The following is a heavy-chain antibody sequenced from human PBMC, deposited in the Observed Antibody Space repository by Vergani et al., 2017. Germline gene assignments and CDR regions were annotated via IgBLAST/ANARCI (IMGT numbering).Heavy chain of an antibody. CDR1: GYTFTDYY. Sequence: QVQLMQSGAEVKKPGASVKVSCKASGYTFTDYYMHWVRQAPGQGLEWVGWINPNNGVTNYAQKFQGRVTVTGDTSISTAYMEVSRLRSDDTAVYYCAREKTMFIKLNDAFDVWGQGTRVTVSS. CDR2: INPNNGVT. CDR3: AREKTMFIKLNDAFDV. D-gene: IGHD3-10*02. J-gene: IGHJ3*01. V-gene: IGHV1-2*02.